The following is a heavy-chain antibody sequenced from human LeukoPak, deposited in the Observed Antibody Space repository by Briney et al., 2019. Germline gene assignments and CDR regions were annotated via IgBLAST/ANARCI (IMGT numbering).Heavy chain of an antibody. J-gene: IGHJ4*02. V-gene: IGHV1-46*01. D-gene: IGHD3-10*01. Sequence: ASVKVSCKVSGYTLTELSMHWVRQAPGQGLEWMGIINPSGGSTSYAQKFQGRVTMTRDMSTSTVYMELSSLRSEDTAVYYCARDGPYYYGSGSGYWGQGTLVTVSS. CDR2: INPSGGST. CDR3: ARDGPYYYGSGSGY. CDR1: GYTLTELS.